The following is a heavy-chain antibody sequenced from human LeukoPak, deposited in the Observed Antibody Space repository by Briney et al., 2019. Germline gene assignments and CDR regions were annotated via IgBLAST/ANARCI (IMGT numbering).Heavy chain of an antibody. CDR1: GFTFTNYW. Sequence: GGSLRLSCAASGFTFTNYWMHWVRQAPRKGLVWVSRINSDGRYTDYADSVKGRFTVSRDNAKNTLYLQMNSLRAEDTAVYYCARAGGWHCSGGSCSTTEIDYWGQGTLVTVSS. J-gene: IGHJ4*02. V-gene: IGHV3-74*01. D-gene: IGHD2-15*01. CDR3: ARAGGWHCSGGSCSTTEIDY. CDR2: INSDGRYT.